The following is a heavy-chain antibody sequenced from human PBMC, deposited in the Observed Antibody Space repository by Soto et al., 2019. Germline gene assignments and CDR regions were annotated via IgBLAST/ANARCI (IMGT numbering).Heavy chain of an antibody. CDR1: GFTFSSYA. V-gene: IGHV3-23*01. CDR2: ISGSGGST. D-gene: IGHD2-2*01. J-gene: IGHJ4*02. Sequence: GSLRLSCAASGFTFSSYAMSWVRQAPGKGLEWVSAISGSGGSTYYADSVKGRFTISRDNSKNTLYLQLNSLRAEDTALYYCAKGYCSSTSCSFDYWGQGTLVTVSS. CDR3: AKGYCSSTSCSFDY.